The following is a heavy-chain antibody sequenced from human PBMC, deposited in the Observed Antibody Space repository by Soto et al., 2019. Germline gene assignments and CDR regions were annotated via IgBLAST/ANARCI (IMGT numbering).Heavy chain of an antibody. J-gene: IGHJ5*02. V-gene: IGHV3-74*01. CDR1: GFNFNFYW. CDR3: VRDSPTNLEDAHAMASWFDP. Sequence: GGSLRLSCAASGFNFNFYWMHWVRQAPGKGLVWVSRINGDGSTTDYADSVKGRFTISRDNAKNTLFLQMDSLRVEDTAVYYCVRDSPTNLEDAHAMASWFDPWGQGTLVTVSS. CDR2: INGDGSTT. D-gene: IGHD2-2*01.